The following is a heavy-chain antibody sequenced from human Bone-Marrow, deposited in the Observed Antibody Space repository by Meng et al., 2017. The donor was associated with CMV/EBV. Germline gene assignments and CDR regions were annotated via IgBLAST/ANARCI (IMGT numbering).Heavy chain of an antibody. J-gene: IGHJ4*02. D-gene: IGHD3-22*01. CDR1: GFTFSSYA. CDR3: ARGRSVGYSSFYYFDF. CDR2: ISYDGSNK. Sequence: GGSLRLSCAASGFTFSSYAMHWVRQAPGKGLEWVAVISYDGSNKYYADSVKGRFTISRDNSKNTLYLQMNSMRAEDTAVDYCARGRSVGYSSFYYFDFWGQGRLVTVSS. V-gene: IGHV3-30-3*01.